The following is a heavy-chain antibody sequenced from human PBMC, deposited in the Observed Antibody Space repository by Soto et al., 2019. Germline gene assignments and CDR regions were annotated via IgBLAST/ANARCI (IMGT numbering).Heavy chain of an antibody. CDR3: GRDTNFFASGSGVDY. CDR1: GFTFSTYS. CDR2: ITSNNNYI. J-gene: IGHJ4*02. Sequence: EVQLVESGGGLVAPGGSLRLSCAASGFTFSTYSMNWVRQAPGKGLEWVSSITSNNNYIHYAASVEGRFTISRDNAKNSLYLQMNSLRVEYTAVYYCGRDTNFFASGSGVDYWGQGTLVTVSS. D-gene: IGHD3-10*01. V-gene: IGHV3-21*03.